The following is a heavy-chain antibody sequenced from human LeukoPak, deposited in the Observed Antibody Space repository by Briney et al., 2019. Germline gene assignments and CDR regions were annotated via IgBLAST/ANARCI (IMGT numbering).Heavy chain of an antibody. CDR2: ISYDGSNK. D-gene: IGHD3-3*01. CDR3: AREGKMYYDFWSGVNFDY. CDR1: GFTFSSYG. V-gene: IGHV3-30*03. J-gene: IGHJ4*02. Sequence: GGSLRLSCAASGFTFSSYGMHWVRQAPGKGLEWVAVISYDGSNKYYADSVKGRFTISRDNSKNTLYLQMNSLRAEDTAVYYCAREGKMYYDFWSGVNFDYWGQGTLVTVSS.